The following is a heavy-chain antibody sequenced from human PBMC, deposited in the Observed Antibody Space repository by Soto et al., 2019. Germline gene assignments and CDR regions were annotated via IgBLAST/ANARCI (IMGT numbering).Heavy chain of an antibody. Sequence: GGSLRLSCAASGFTFSSYAVHWVRQAPGKGLEWVAVMSYDGSNKYYADSVKGRFTISSDNSKNTLYLQMNSLGTEDTAVYYCARGYCSRPSCSHFDCWRQRTLVTVSS. D-gene: IGHD2-2*01. CDR1: GFTFSSYA. V-gene: IGHV3-30-3*01. J-gene: IGHJ4*02. CDR3: ARGYCSRPSCSHFDC. CDR2: MSYDGSNK.